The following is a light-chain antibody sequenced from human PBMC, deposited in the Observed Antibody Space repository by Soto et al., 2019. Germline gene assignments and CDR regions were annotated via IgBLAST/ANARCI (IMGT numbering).Light chain of an antibody. V-gene: IGLV2-14*03. Sequence: QSALTQPASLSGSPGQSITISCTGTSSDVGGYNSVSWYQQHPGKAPKVIIFDVSSRPSGVSSRFSGSKSGNTASLTISGLQAEDEADYYCYSYGSGSTLYVFGAGTKVTVL. CDR3: YSYGSGSTLYV. CDR2: DVS. J-gene: IGLJ1*01. CDR1: SSDVGGYNS.